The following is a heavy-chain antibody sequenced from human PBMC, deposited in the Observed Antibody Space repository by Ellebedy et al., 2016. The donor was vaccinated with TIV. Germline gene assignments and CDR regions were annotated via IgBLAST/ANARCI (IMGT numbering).Heavy chain of an antibody. CDR1: GFTFSSYG. CDR2: IWYDGSNK. V-gene: IGHV3-33*01. D-gene: IGHD4-17*01. J-gene: IGHJ4*02. Sequence: GGSLRLSXAASGFTFSSYGMHWVRQAPGKGLEWVAVIWYDGSNKYSADSVKGRFTISRDNSKNTLYLQMNSLRAEDTAVYYCARHYGDYGKDHWGQGTLVTVSS. CDR3: ARHYGDYGKDH.